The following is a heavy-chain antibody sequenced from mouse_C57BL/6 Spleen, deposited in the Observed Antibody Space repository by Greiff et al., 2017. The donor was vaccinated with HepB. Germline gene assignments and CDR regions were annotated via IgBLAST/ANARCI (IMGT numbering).Heavy chain of an antibody. D-gene: IGHD1-1*01. V-gene: IGHV1-54*01. CDR2: INPGSGGT. J-gene: IGHJ1*03. Sequence: VKLMESGAELVRPGTSVKVSCKASGYAFTNYLIEWVKQRPGQGLEWIGVINPGSGGTNYNEKFKGKATLTADKSSSTAYMQLSSLTSEDSAVYFCARGDTTVVASHWYFDVWGTGTTVTVSS. CDR3: ARGDTTVVASHWYFDV. CDR1: GYAFTNYL.